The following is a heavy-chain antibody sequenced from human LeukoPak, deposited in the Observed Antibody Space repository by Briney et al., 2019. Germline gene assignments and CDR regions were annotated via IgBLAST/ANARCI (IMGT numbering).Heavy chain of an antibody. J-gene: IGHJ4*02. CDR3: ARGHMVRGVTMNSRPCYFDY. D-gene: IGHD3-10*01. Sequence: SETLSLTCAVSGGSISSSNWWSWVRQPPGKGLEWIGEIYHSGSTNYNPSLKSRVTISVDKSKNQFSLKLSSVTAADTAVYYCARGHMVRGVTMNSRPCYFDYWGQGTLVTVSS. V-gene: IGHV4-4*02. CDR1: GGSISSSNW. CDR2: IYHSGST.